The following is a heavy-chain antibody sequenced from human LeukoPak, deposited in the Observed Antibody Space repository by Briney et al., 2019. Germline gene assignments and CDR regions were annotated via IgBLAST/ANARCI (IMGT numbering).Heavy chain of an antibody. J-gene: IGHJ3*02. CDR3: AHSEDYYGSVDAFDI. D-gene: IGHD3-10*01. Sequence: SGPTLVNPTQTLTLTCTFSGFSLSTSGVGVCWIRQPPGKALEWLAFIYWDDDKRYSPSLESRLTITKDTFKNQVGLTMTNMDPVDTATYYCAHSEDYYGSVDAFDIWGQGTMVTVSS. CDR2: IYWDDDK. V-gene: IGHV2-5*02. CDR1: GFSLSTSGVG.